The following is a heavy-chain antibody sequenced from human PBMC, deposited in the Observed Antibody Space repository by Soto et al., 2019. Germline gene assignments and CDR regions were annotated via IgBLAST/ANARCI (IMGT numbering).Heavy chain of an antibody. V-gene: IGHV1-69*01. CDR1: GGTFSSYA. Sequence: QVQLVQSGAEVKKPGSSVKVSCKASGGTFSSYAISWVRQAPGQGLEWMGGIIPIFGTANYAQKFQGRVTITADEPPSTAYMELSSLRSEDTAVYYCASIGYCSSTSCYSWFDPWGQGTLDTVSS. CDR2: IIPIFGTA. D-gene: IGHD2-2*02. CDR3: ASIGYCSSTSCYSWFDP. J-gene: IGHJ5*02.